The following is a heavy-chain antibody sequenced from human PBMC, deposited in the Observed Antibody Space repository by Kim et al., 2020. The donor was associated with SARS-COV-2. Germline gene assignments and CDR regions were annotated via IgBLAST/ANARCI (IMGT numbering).Heavy chain of an antibody. Sequence: GGSLRLSCAASGFTFSSYAMHWVRQAPGKGLEWVAVISYDGSNKYYADSVKGRFTISRYNSKNTLYLQMNSLRAEDTAVYYCAREGGYPRGVYFDYWGQG. CDR3: AREGGYPRGVYFDY. V-gene: IGHV3-30-3*01. CDR2: ISYDGSNK. D-gene: IGHD3-16*02. CDR1: GFTFSSYA. J-gene: IGHJ4*02.